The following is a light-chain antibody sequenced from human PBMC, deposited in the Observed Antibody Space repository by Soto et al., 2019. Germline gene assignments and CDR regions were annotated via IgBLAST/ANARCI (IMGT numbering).Light chain of an antibody. J-gene: IGKJ2*01. V-gene: IGKV1-12*01. CDR3: QQANSFPPT. CDR1: QGISSW. Sequence: DIQMTQSPSSVSASVGDRVTITCRASQGISSWLAWYQQKPGKATTLLIYAASSLQTGVPSRFSRSGSGTDFTLTIRTLQPEDSSAYYFQQANSFPPTFGQGTKLEIK. CDR2: AAS.